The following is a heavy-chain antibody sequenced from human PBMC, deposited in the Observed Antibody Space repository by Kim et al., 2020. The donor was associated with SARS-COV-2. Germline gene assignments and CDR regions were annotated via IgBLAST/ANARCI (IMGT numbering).Heavy chain of an antibody. D-gene: IGHD4-17*01. CDR1: GFTFSDYY. V-gene: IGHV3-11*05. CDR2: ISSNSDYT. CDR3: ARDLTTVGGSWFDP. J-gene: IGHJ5*02. Sequence: GGSLRLSCAASGFTFSDYYMTWIRQAPGKGLEWVAYISSNSDYTNYADSVKGRFIISRDNAKNSVYLQMNSPRGEDTAVYYCARDLTTVGGSWFDPWGQGTLVTVSS.